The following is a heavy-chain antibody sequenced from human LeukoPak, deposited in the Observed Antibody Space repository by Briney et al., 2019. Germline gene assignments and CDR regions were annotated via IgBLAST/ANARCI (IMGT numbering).Heavy chain of an antibody. Sequence: SETLSLTCTVSGGSISSGSYYWGWIRQPPGKGLEWIGSIYYSGSTYYNPSLKSRVTISVDTSKNQFSLKLSSVTAADTAVYYCARAGGYYYYHMDVWGKGTTVTVSS. CDR2: IYYSGST. D-gene: IGHD3-16*01. CDR3: ARAGGYYYYHMDV. CDR1: GGSISSGSYY. J-gene: IGHJ6*03. V-gene: IGHV4-39*01.